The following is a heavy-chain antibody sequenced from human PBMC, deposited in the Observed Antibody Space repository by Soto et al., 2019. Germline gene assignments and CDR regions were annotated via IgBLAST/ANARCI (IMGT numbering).Heavy chain of an antibody. V-gene: IGHV4-4*07. D-gene: IGHD5-12*01. CDR2: IFSSGST. CDR3: AREGSYSAYNFAHGIQLWSFDF. CDR1: GGSINTFY. Sequence: SETLSLTCTVSGGSINTFYWSWVRQPAGKGLEWIGRIFSSGSTSFNPSLESRVAMSVDTSKNHFSLNLSSVTAADMAVYYCAREGSYSAYNFAHGIQLWSFDFWGQGALVTV. J-gene: IGHJ4*02.